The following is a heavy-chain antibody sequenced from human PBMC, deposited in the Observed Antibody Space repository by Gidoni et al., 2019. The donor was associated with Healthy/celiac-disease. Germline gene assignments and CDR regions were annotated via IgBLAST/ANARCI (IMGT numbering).Heavy chain of an antibody. CDR3: ARGRRYYGSGSYYNGMDV. CDR1: GGAFSGYS. CDR2: INQGGSP. V-gene: IGHV4-34*01. Sequence: QVQLQQWGAGLLTPSETLSLTCAVYGGAFSGYSWSWHRQPPGKGMAWIGEINQGGSPNSNPSLMGLFTISVDTSKNQFSLKLTSVTAADTAVYYCARGRRYYGSGSYYNGMDVWGQGTTVTVSS. D-gene: IGHD3-10*01. J-gene: IGHJ6*02.